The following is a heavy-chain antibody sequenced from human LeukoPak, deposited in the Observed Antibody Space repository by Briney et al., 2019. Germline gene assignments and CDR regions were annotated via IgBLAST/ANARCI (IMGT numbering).Heavy chain of an antibody. J-gene: IGHJ4*02. D-gene: IGHD1-26*01. CDR2: IYYSGST. V-gene: IGHV4-39*07. Sequence: SETLSLTCTVSGGSISSSSYYWGWIRQPPGKGLEWIGSIYYSGSTYYNPSLKSRVTISVDTSKNQFSLKLSSVTAADTAVYYCARGSSGSPRTFDYWGQGTLVTVSS. CDR3: ARGSSGSPRTFDY. CDR1: GGSISSSSYY.